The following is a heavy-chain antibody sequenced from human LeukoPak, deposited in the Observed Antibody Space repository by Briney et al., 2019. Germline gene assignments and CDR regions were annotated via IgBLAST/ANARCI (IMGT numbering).Heavy chain of an antibody. J-gene: IGHJ6*02. Sequence: ASVKVSCTVSVYTLTELSMHWVRQAPGKGLEGMGGFDPEGGETIYAQKFQGRVTTTEDTSTDTAYMELSSLRSEDTAVYYCATVRAYGDYSSDYYYGMDVWGQGTTVTVSS. V-gene: IGHV1-24*01. CDR1: VYTLTELS. CDR3: ATVRAYGDYSSDYYYGMDV. CDR2: FDPEGGET. D-gene: IGHD4-17*01.